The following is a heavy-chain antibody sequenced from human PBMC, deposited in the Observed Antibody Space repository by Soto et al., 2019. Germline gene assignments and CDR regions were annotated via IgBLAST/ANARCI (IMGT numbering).Heavy chain of an antibody. CDR2: IKKDGSDK. CDR1: GFTFSDSW. CDR3: ATSAAAPGNY. V-gene: IGHV3-7*01. J-gene: IGHJ4*02. D-gene: IGHD6-13*01. Sequence: VGSLRLSCAASGFTFSDSWMSWVRQAPGKGLEWVANIKKDGSDKYYVGSVKGRFTVSRDNAVNSLYLQMNSLRAEDTAVYYCATSAAAPGNYWGQGTLVTSPQ.